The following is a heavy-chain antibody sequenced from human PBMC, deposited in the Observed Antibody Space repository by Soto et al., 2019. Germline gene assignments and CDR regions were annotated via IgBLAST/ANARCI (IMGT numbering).Heavy chain of an antibody. CDR3: ARAVGVGYYYYYYMDV. CDR1: GGSISSYY. V-gene: IGHV4-59*01. J-gene: IGHJ6*03. CDR2: IYYSGST. Sequence: PSETLSLTCTVSGGSISSYYLSWIRQPPGKGLEWIGYIYYSGSTNYNPSLKSRVTISVDTSKNQFSLKLSSVTAADTAVYYCARAVGVGYYYYYYMDVWGKGTTVTAP. D-gene: IGHD3-16*01.